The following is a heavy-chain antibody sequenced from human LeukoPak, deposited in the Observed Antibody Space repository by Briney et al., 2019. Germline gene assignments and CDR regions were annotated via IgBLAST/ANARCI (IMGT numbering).Heavy chain of an antibody. CDR1: GGSISSGDYY. Sequence: PSETLSLTCTVSGGSISSGDYYWSWIRQPPGKGLEWIGYIYYSGSTYYNPSLKSRVTISVDTSKNQFSLNLSSVTAADTAVYYCARGIQVPLYGDYWYYYFDLWGRGTLVTVSS. CDR3: ARGIQVPLYGDYWYYYFDL. CDR2: IYYSGST. D-gene: IGHD4-17*01. V-gene: IGHV4-30-4*01. J-gene: IGHJ2*01.